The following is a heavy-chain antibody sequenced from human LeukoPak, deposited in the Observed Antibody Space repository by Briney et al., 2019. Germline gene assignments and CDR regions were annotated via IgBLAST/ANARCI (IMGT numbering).Heavy chain of an antibody. J-gene: IGHJ3*02. D-gene: IGHD5-24*01. Sequence: GGSLRLSCAASGFTFSSYAMSWVRQAPGKGLEWVSAIGGSGGSTYYADSVKGRFTISRDNSKNTLYLQMNSLRAEDTAVYYCAKDASGGDGYIPDAFDIWGQGTMVTVSS. CDR2: IGGSGGST. CDR3: AKDASGGDGYIPDAFDI. CDR1: GFTFSSYA. V-gene: IGHV3-23*01.